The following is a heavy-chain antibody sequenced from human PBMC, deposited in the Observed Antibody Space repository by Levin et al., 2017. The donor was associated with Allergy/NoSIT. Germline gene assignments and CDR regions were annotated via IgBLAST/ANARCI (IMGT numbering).Heavy chain of an antibody. CDR3: ARSGRNWNDGYAFDI. D-gene: IGHD1-1*01. CDR1: GGSINNYY. V-gene: IGHV4-59*01. CDR2: IFYTGTT. Sequence: TLSLTCTVSGGSINNYYWSWIRQPPGKGLDLIGFIFYTGTTNYNPSLKSRVTISLDTSKNQFSLKLYSVTAADTAVYYCARSGRNWNDGYAFDIWGQGTMVTVSS. J-gene: IGHJ3*02.